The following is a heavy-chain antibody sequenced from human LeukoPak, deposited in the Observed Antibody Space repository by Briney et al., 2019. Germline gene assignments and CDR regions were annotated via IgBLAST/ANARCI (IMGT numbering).Heavy chain of an antibody. CDR2: ISGSGGST. V-gene: IGHV3-23*01. D-gene: IGHD1/OR15-1a*01. CDR3: AKCSSGRRTNNDY. J-gene: IGHJ4*02. CDR1: RFTFSSYS. Sequence: GGSLRLSCAASRFTFSSYSMNWVRQAPGKGLEWVSAISGSGGSTYYADSVKGRFTISRDNSKNTLYLQMNSLRAEGTAVYYCAKCSSGRRTNNDYWGQGTLVTVSS.